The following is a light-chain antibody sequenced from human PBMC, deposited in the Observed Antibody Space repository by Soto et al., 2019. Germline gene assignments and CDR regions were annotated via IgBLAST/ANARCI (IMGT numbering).Light chain of an antibody. CDR2: GAS. CDR3: HQYNTWPLT. CDR1: QSISSSY. Sequence: EVVLTQSPATLSLSPGEGATLSCRSSQSISSSYLSWYQQKTGQAPRLLIYGASTRAPGIPARFSGSGYGTEFTLTISSLQSEDFAVYYCHQYNTWPLTFGGGTKV. J-gene: IGKJ4*01. V-gene: IGKV3D-7*01.